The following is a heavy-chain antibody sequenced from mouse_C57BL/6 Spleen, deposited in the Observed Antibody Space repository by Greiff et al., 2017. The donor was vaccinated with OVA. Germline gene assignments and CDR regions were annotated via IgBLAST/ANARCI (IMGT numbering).Heavy chain of an antibody. CDR3: ARGRTTVVRAMDY. J-gene: IGHJ4*01. CDR1: GFTFSDYG. CDR2: ISSGSSTI. V-gene: IGHV5-17*01. D-gene: IGHD1-1*01. Sequence: EVQRVESGGGLVKPGGSLKLSCAASGFTFSDYGMHWVRQAPEKGLEWVAYISSGSSTIYYADTVKGRFTISRDNAKNTLFLQMTSLRSEDTAMYYCARGRTTVVRAMDYWGQGTSVTVSS.